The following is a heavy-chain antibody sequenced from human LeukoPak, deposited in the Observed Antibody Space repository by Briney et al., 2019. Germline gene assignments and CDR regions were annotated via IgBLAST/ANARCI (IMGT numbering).Heavy chain of an antibody. CDR1: GYTFTNYY. V-gene: IGHV1-46*01. J-gene: IGHJ4*02. CDR3: ATIVVVPAAIRGGFDY. CDR2: INPSGGST. Sequence: ASVKVSCKASGYTFTNYYIHWVRQAPGQGLEWMGIINPSGGSTNFAQKFQGRVTMTEDTSTDTAYMELSSLRSEDTAVNYCATIVVVPAAIRGGFDYWGQGTLVTVSS. D-gene: IGHD2-2*02.